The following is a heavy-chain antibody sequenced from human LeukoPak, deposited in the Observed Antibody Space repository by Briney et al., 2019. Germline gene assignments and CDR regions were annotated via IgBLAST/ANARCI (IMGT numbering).Heavy chain of an antibody. D-gene: IGHD3-3*01. CDR1: GGSFSGYY. Sequence: SETLSLTCAVYGGSFSGYYWSWIRQPPGKGLEWIGEINHNGSTNYNPSLKSRVTISVDTSKNQFSLKLSSVTAADTAVYYCARGGYITIFGVVIRAPYYFDYWGQGTLVTVS. V-gene: IGHV4-34*01. CDR3: ARGGYITIFGVVIRAPYYFDY. J-gene: IGHJ4*02. CDR2: INHNGST.